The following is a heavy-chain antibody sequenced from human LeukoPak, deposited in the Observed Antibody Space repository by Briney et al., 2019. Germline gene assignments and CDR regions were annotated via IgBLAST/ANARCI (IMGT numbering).Heavy chain of an antibody. V-gene: IGHV4-39*07. J-gene: IGHJ4*02. D-gene: IGHD4-11*01. CDR3: AREVQLVTTN. CDR1: GGSIRSNSYN. Sequence: SETLSLTCTVSGGSIRSNSYNWGWIRQPPGKGLEWIGSIYYSGSTYYNPSLKSRVTISVDTSKNQFSLKLSSVTAADTAVYYCAREVQLVTTNWGQGTLVTVSS. CDR2: IYYSGST.